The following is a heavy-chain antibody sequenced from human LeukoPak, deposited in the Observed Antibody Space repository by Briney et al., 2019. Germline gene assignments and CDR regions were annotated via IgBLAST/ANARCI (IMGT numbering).Heavy chain of an antibody. CDR2: IKQDGSEK. D-gene: IGHD6-13*01. CDR3: AREATAAGHSGLFDY. J-gene: IGHJ4*02. CDR1: GFTFSSYW. V-gene: IGHV3-7*01. Sequence: GGSLRLSCAASGFTFSSYWMSWVRQAPGKGLEWVANIKQDGSEKYYVDSVKGRFTISRDNAKNSLYLQMNSLRAEGTAVYYCAREATAAGHSGLFDYWGREPWSPSPQ.